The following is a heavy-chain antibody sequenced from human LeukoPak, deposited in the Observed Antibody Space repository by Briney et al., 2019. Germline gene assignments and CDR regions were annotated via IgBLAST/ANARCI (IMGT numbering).Heavy chain of an antibody. V-gene: IGHV4-34*01. D-gene: IGHD6-19*01. CDR3: ARGSGGAFDI. CDR1: GGSFSGYY. J-gene: IGHJ3*02. CDR2: INHSGST. Sequence: PSETLSLTCAVYGGSFSGYYWSWIRQAPGKGLEWVGEINHSGSTNYNPSLKSRVTISVDTSKNQFSLKLSSVTAADTAVYYCARGSGGAFDIWGQGTRVT.